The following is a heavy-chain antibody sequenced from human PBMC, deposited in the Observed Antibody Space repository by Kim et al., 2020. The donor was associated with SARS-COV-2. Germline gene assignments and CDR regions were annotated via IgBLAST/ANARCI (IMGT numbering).Heavy chain of an antibody. CDR1: GFTFSDYY. CDR3: ARDVKSYYDVWRGYEWRSYYSYGMDV. J-gene: IGHJ6*02. Sequence: GGSLRLSCAASGFTFSDYYMSWIRQAPGKGLEWVSYISSSGSTIYYADSVKGRFTISRDNAKNSLYLQMNSLRAEDTAVYYCARDVKSYYDVWRGYEWRSYYSYGMDVWGQGTTVTVSS. CDR2: ISSSGSTI. D-gene: IGHD3-3*01. V-gene: IGHV3-11*01.